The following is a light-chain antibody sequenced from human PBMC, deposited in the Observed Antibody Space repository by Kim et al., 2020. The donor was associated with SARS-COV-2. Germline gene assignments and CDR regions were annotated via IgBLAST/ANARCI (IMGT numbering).Light chain of an antibody. V-gene: IGLV3-9*01. CDR3: QVWDSTTYV. Sequence: VAQGQTVRINCEGGDIRIKNVHWEQQKPGQAPVLVIYWDTDRPSGIPERFSGSNSGNTATLTITRVQAGDEADYYCQVWDSTTYVFGGGTKVTV. CDR1: DIRIKN. J-gene: IGLJ1*01. CDR2: WDT.